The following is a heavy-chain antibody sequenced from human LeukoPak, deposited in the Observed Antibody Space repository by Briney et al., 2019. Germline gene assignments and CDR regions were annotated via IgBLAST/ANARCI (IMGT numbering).Heavy chain of an antibody. V-gene: IGHV1-8*01. CDR3: ARVDYSSTSCYKWYYDFGMDV. J-gene: IGHJ6*02. CDR2: MNPNSGNP. CDR1: RYTFTNYD. D-gene: IGHD2-2*02. Sequence: ASVKVSCKASRYTFTNYDINWVRQAAGKGVEWRGWMNPNSGNPGYAQKFQRRVTMTRNTSKSTAHIQQSSLRSEDTAVYYCARVDYSSTSCYKWYYDFGMDVWGQGTTVTVSS.